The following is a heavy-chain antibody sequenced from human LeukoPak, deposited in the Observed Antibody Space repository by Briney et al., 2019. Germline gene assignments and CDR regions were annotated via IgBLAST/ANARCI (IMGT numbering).Heavy chain of an antibody. V-gene: IGHV3-48*02. Sequence: GGSLRLSCAASGFTFTAYSMNWVRQAPGKGLDWVSYISSRSFTIYYADSVKGRFTISRDNAKNSLYLEMNSLRDEDTAVYYCARSVIAVAGYDAFDIWGQGTVVTVSS. J-gene: IGHJ3*02. CDR2: ISSRSFTI. CDR1: GFTFTAYS. CDR3: ARSVIAVAGYDAFDI. D-gene: IGHD6-19*01.